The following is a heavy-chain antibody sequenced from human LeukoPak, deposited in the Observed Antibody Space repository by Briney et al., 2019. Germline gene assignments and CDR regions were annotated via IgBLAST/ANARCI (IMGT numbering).Heavy chain of an antibody. Sequence: SETLSLTCTVSGRSISSRSYYWGWIPQPPGKGLEWIGSIYDSGSTYYDPSLKRRVTISIDTSKNQVSLKLSSVTAADTAVYHCARGVAAGVRGFDPCGQGTLVTVSA. CDR1: GRSISSRSYY. CDR2: IYDSGST. D-gene: IGHD6-13*01. V-gene: IGHV4-39*07. CDR3: ARGVAAGVRGFDP. J-gene: IGHJ5*02.